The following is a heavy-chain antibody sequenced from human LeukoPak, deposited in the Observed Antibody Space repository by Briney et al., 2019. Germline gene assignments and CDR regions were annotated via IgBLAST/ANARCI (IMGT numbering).Heavy chain of an antibody. V-gene: IGHV4-4*07. Sequence: SETLSLTCTVSGGSISSYYWSWIRQPAGKGLEWIGRIYTSGSTNYNPSPKSRVTMSVDTSKNQFSLKLSSVTAADTAVYYCARVVEMATIYNWFDPWGQGTLVTVSS. J-gene: IGHJ5*02. CDR1: GGSISSYY. D-gene: IGHD5-24*01. CDR2: IYTSGST. CDR3: ARVVEMATIYNWFDP.